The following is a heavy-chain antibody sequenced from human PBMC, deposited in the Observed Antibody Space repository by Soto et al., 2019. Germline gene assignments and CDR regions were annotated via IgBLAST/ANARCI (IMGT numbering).Heavy chain of an antibody. J-gene: IGHJ5*02. D-gene: IGHD6-19*01. CDR1: GGFINSYY. V-gene: IGHV4-59*01. CDR2: IYYRGTT. Sequence: PSETLSLTCTVSGGFINSYYWSWIRQSPGKGLEWIGYIYYRGTTRYNPSLKSRVTLSVDTSENQFSLKLRSVTAADTAVYYCARDFVAGSTWFDPWGEVILVTVSS. CDR3: ARDFVAGSTWFDP.